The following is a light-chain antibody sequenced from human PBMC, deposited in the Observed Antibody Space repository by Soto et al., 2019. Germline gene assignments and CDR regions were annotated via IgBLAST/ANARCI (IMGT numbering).Light chain of an antibody. CDR2: DAS. Sequence: IVLTQSPGTLSLSPGERATLSCRASQSVSSSYLAWYQQKPGQAPRLLIYDASNRATGVPARFRGSGSGTDFTLTISSLEPEDFSVYYCQQRSNWPINFGQGTRLEIK. CDR3: QQRSNWPIN. CDR1: QSVSSSY. V-gene: IGKV3D-20*02. J-gene: IGKJ5*01.